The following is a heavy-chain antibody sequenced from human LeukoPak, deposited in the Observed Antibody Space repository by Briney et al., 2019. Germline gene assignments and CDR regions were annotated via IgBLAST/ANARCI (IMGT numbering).Heavy chain of an antibody. CDR2: INPNSGGT. Sequence: ASVKVSCKASGYTFTGYYMHWVRQAPGQGLEWMGWINPNSGGTNYAQKFQGRVTMTRDTSISTAYMELSRLRSDDTAVYYCARGGDIVVVPDYFDYWGQGTLVTVSS. V-gene: IGHV1-2*02. CDR1: GYTFTGYY. J-gene: IGHJ4*02. CDR3: ARGGDIVVVPDYFDY. D-gene: IGHD2-2*01.